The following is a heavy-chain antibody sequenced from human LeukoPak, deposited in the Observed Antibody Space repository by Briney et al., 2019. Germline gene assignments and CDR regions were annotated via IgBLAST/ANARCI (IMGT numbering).Heavy chain of an antibody. D-gene: IGHD6-13*01. V-gene: IGHV3-30*04. J-gene: IGHJ4*02. Sequence: GGSLRLSCAASGFTFSSYAMNWVRQAPGKGLEWVAVISYDGSDKYYADSVQGRFTISRDNSENTLNLQMNSLRTEDTAVYYCARHRIAAAVAFYFDSWGQGALVAVSS. CDR1: GFTFSSYA. CDR3: ARHRIAAAVAFYFDS. CDR2: ISYDGSDK.